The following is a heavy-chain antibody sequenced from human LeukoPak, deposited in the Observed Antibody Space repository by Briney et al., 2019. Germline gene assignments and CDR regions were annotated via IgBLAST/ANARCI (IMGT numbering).Heavy chain of an antibody. CDR1: DYNFMTFG. Sequence: ASVKVSSKASDYNFMTFGVSWVRQAPGQGLQWMGWISPSSGNTNSAQKSQGRLSMSTDTSTGIAYMHLRSLTPDDTALYYCARAGTTVTGGDAFDIWGQGTMVIVSA. V-gene: IGHV1-18*01. CDR3: ARAGTTVTGGDAFDI. CDR2: ISPSSGNT. J-gene: IGHJ3*02. D-gene: IGHD1-1*01.